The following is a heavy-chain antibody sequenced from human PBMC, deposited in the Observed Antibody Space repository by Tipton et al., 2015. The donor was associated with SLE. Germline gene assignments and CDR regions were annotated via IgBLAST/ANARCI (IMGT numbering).Heavy chain of an antibody. Sequence: QLVQSGAEVKKPGASVKVSCKASGYTFTSYYMHWVRQAPGQGLEWMGIINPSDGSTSYAQKFQGRVTMTRDTSTSTVYMELSSLRSEDTAVYYCARDRRPGAFDIWGQGTMVTVSS. J-gene: IGHJ3*02. V-gene: IGHV1-46*01. CDR3: ARDRRPGAFDI. CDR1: GYTFTSYY. CDR2: INPSDGST.